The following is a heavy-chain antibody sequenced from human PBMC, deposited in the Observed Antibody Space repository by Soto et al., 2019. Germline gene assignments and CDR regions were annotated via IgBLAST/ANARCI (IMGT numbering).Heavy chain of an antibody. CDR3: AKYSGPTVTFGI. J-gene: IGHJ3*02. V-gene: IGHV4-30-4*01. CDR1: GGSIIGGDYY. Sequence: SETLSLTCTVSGGSIIGGDYYWSWLRQPPGKGLEWIGYINYSGSTYYNPSLKSRVTISVDTSKNQFSLKLSSVTAADTAIYYCAKYSGPTVTFGIWGQGTRVTVSS. CDR2: INYSGST. D-gene: IGHD3-10*01.